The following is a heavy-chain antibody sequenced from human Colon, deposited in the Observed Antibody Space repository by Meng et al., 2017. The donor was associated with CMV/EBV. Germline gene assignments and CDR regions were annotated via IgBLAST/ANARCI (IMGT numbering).Heavy chain of an antibody. CDR2: ISYDGNNK. J-gene: IGHJ4*02. CDR3: ARYDGGFDY. D-gene: IGHD1-1*01. CDR1: GFTFSSSG. V-gene: IGHV3-30*03. Sequence: RLSCAASGFTFSSSGMHWVRQAPGKGLEWVAIISYDGNNKYYADSVKGRFTISRDNSKNTLYLQMNSLRAEDTAVYYCARYDGGFDYWGQGTLVTVSS.